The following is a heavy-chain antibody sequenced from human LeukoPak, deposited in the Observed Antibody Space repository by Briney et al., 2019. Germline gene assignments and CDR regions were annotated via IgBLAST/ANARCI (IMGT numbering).Heavy chain of an antibody. V-gene: IGHV3-74*01. CDR1: GFTFSSYW. D-gene: IGHD3-10*01. Sequence: GGSLRLSRAASGFTFSSYWMHWVRQAPGKGLVWVSRISSDGSITGYADSVKGRFTISRDNAKNTLYLQMNSLRAEDTAVYYCARHLNYYLDNWGQGTLVTVSS. CDR2: ISSDGSIT. J-gene: IGHJ4*02. CDR3: ARHLNYYLDN.